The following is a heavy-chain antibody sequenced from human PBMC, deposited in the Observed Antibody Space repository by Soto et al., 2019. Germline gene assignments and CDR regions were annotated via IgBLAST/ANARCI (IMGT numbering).Heavy chain of an antibody. V-gene: IGHV1-69*13. J-gene: IGHJ4*02. D-gene: IGHD3-22*01. CDR3: ARSGPRITVKVAAPVPLDY. CDR2: IIPMFGTA. CDR1: GGSSITYA. Sequence: SVKVSCKASGGSSITYAITWVRQAPGEGLEWMGGIIPMFGTANYAQKFQGRVAITADDSTSTAYMELSSLRSEDTAVYFCARSGPRITVKVAAPVPLDYWGQGTLVTVSS.